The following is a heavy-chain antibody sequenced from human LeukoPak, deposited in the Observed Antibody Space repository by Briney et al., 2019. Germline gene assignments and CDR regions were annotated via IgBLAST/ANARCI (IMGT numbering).Heavy chain of an antibody. D-gene: IGHD7-27*01. J-gene: IGHJ3*02. CDR3: ASPSGELGYAAFDI. V-gene: IGHV3-23*01. Sequence: GGSLRLSCAASGFTFSSSAMSWVRQAPGKGLEWGSAISNNGGYTYYADSVQGRFTISRDNSKSTLCLQMNSLRAEDTAVYYCASPSGELGYAAFDIWGQGTMVTVSS. CDR2: ISNNGGYT. CDR1: GFTFSSSA.